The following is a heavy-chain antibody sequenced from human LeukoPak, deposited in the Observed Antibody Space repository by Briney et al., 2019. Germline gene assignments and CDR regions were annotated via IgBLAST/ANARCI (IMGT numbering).Heavy chain of an antibody. CDR1: GFTFSSYG. D-gene: IGHD3-10*01. Sequence: PGGSLRLSCSASGFTFSSYGMHWVRQAPGKGLEWVAFIRYDGGSKYYADSVKGRFTISRDNSKNTLYLQMNSLRAEDTAVYYCARVVLKYFDYWGQGTLVTVSS. CDR2: IRYDGGSK. J-gene: IGHJ4*02. V-gene: IGHV3-30*02. CDR3: ARVVLKYFDY.